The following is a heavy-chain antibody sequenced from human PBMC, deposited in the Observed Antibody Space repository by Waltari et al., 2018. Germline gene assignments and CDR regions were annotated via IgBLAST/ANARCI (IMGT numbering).Heavy chain of an antibody. CDR1: GFTFSSYG. Sequence: QVQLVESGGGVVQPGRSLRLSCAASGFTFSSYGMHWVRQAPGKGLEWVAVIAYDGSNKYYADSVKGRFTISRDNSKNTLYLQMNSLRAEDTAVYYCAKDRTGRVRITGTPQGGWGQGTLVTVSS. V-gene: IGHV3-30*18. CDR2: IAYDGSNK. J-gene: IGHJ4*02. D-gene: IGHD1-7*01. CDR3: AKDRTGRVRITGTPQGG.